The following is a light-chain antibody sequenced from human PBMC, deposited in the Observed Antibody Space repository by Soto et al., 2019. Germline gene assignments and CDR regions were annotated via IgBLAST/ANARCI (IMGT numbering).Light chain of an antibody. V-gene: IGKV1-5*01. CDR2: DAS. Sequence: DIQMTQSPSTLSASVGDRVTITCRASQSISSRLAWYQQKPGKAPKLLIFDASSLESGVPSRFSASGSGTEFTLTISSLQPDDFATYYCQQYNIYSITFGQGTRLEIK. CDR3: QQYNIYSIT. CDR1: QSISSR. J-gene: IGKJ5*01.